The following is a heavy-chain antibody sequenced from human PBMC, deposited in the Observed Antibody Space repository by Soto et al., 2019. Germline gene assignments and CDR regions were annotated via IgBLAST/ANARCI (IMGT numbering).Heavy chain of an antibody. CDR3: ARDLRRGYYNMSDP. CDR2: IYSGGST. Sequence: GGSLRLSCAASGFTVSSNYMSWVRQAPGKGLEWVSVIYSGGSTYYADSVKGRFTISRDNSKNTLYLQMNSLRAEDTAVYYCARDLRRGYYNMSDPWGQGTLVTVSS. CDR1: GFTVSSNY. J-gene: IGHJ5*02. V-gene: IGHV3-53*01. D-gene: IGHD3-3*01.